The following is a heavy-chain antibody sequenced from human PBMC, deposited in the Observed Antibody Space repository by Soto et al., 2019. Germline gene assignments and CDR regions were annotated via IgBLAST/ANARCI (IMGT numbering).Heavy chain of an antibody. Sequence: QVQLQESGPGLVKPSQTQSLTCTVSGGSISSGGYYWSWIRQHPGKALEWIGYIYYSGGTYYNPSLTRRVTISGDTSKNQFSLKLGSVTAADTAVYYCARVVLEWSKRFDRWGQGTQVTVSS. D-gene: IGHD3-3*01. V-gene: IGHV4-31*03. CDR1: GGSISSGGYY. CDR3: ARVVLEWSKRFDR. CDR2: IYYSGGT. J-gene: IGHJ5*02.